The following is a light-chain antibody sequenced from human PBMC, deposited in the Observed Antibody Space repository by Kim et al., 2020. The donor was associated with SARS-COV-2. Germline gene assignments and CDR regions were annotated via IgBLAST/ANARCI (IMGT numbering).Light chain of an antibody. V-gene: IGKV1-5*03. CDR1: QSINSW. Sequence: ASVGDRVTITCRASQSINSWLAWYQQRPGKAPNLLIYKASSLQSGVPSRFGGSGSGTEFTLTISSLQPDDFATYYCQQYNTYPWTFGQGTKVDIK. CDR2: KAS. J-gene: IGKJ1*01. CDR3: QQYNTYPWT.